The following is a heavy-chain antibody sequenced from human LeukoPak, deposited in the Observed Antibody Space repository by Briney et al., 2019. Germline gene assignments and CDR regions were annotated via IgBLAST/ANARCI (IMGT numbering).Heavy chain of an antibody. V-gene: IGHV3-9*01. J-gene: IGHJ3*02. CDR2: ISWNSGSI. CDR1: GFTFDDYA. Sequence: RGGSLRLSCAASGFTFDDYAMHWVRQAPGKGLEWVSGISWNSGSIGYADSVKGRFTISRDNAKNSLYLQMNSLRAEDTALYYCAKADSRGYYLDAFDIWGQGTMVTVSS. D-gene: IGHD3-22*01. CDR3: AKADSRGYYLDAFDI.